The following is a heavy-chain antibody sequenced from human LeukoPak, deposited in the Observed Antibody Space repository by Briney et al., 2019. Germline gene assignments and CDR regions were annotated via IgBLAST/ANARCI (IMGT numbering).Heavy chain of an antibody. CDR3: ATTLRNNPP. D-gene: IGHD5-12*01. Sequence: GASVKVSCKASGYSFTNYDINWVRQATGQGLAWIGYMNPKTGDSEAAQKFQGRVTLTRDTSISTAYMELSGLTSEDTALYYCATTLRNNPPWGQGTLITVS. CDR2: MNPKTGDS. J-gene: IGHJ5*02. V-gene: IGHV1-8*01. CDR1: GYSFTNYD.